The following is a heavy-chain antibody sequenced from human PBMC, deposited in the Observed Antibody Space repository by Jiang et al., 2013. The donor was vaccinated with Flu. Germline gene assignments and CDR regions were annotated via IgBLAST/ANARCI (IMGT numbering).Heavy chain of an antibody. CDR3: VRGAGAFDY. D-gene: IGHD6-19*01. Sequence: GPGLVKPSETLSLTCAISGDSVSGNSAAWNWIRQSPSRGLEWLGRTYYRSRWFTDYAVSVKSRIIIISDTSKNQFSLQLNSVTPEDTAVYYCVRGAGAFDYWGQGILVTVSS. J-gene: IGHJ4*02. CDR2: TYYRSRWFT. CDR1: GDSVSGNSAA. V-gene: IGHV6-1*01.